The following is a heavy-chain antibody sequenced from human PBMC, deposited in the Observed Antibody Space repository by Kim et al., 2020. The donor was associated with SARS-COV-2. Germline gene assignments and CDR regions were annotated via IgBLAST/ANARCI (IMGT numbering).Heavy chain of an antibody. CDR3: ARDGSHLAVAGSEYFQH. Sequence: SVKVSCKASGGTFSSYVISWVRQAPGQGLEWMGGIIPIFGTANYAQKFQGRVTITADESTSTAYMELSSLRSEDTAVYYCARDGSHLAVAGSEYFQHWGQGTLVTVSS. V-gene: IGHV1-69*13. D-gene: IGHD6-19*01. CDR2: IIPIFGTA. CDR1: GGTFSSYV. J-gene: IGHJ1*01.